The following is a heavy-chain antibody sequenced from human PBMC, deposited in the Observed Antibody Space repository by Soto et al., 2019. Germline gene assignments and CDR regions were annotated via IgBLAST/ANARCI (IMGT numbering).Heavy chain of an antibody. V-gene: IGHV2-5*02. D-gene: IGHD2-2*01. CDR2: IYWDDDE. CDR1: GFSLSTTAEG. J-gene: IGHJ4*02. CDR3: PDGSCSSADCYSNPCLEG. Sequence: QITLKESGPTLVKPTQTLTLTCTFSGFSLSTTAEGVGWIRQPPGKALESLALIYWDDDERYSPSLKSRLSITKDNSKNQGDLTMTTVEPVGTATYYCPDGSCSSADCYSNPCLEGGGQGSLLTVSS.